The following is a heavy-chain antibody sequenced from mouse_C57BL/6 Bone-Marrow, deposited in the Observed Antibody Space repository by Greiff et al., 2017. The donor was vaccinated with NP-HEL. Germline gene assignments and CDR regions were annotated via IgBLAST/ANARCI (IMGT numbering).Heavy chain of an antibody. Sequence: QVHVKQSGPELVKPGASVKISCKASGYSFTSYYIHWVKQRPGQGLEWIGWIYPGSGNTKYNEKFKGKATLTADTSSSTAYMQLSSLTSEDSAVYYCARDSELHGYAMDYWGQGTSVTVSS. J-gene: IGHJ4*01. CDR1: GYSFTSYY. CDR2: IYPGSGNT. V-gene: IGHV1-66*01. CDR3: ARDSELHGYAMDY.